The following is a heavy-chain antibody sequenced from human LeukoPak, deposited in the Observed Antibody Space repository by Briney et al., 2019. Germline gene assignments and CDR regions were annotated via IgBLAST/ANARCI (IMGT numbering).Heavy chain of an antibody. D-gene: IGHD6-13*01. J-gene: IGHJ4*02. CDR2: ISGSGGST. CDR1: GFQISRYA. Sequence: GGPLRLPCAPSGFQISRYAMLGAPQPPGKGREGFPAISGSGGSTDYADSVRGRFTISRDNSKNTLYLQMNSLRAEDTAVYYCAKIRSSSWYQSYFDYWGQGTLVTVSS. V-gene: IGHV3-23*01. CDR3: AKIRSSSWYQSYFDY.